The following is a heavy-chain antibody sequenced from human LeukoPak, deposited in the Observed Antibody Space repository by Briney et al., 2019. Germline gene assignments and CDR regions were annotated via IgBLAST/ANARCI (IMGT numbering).Heavy chain of an antibody. D-gene: IGHD3-16*01. Sequence: SETLSLTCYVSGGSLNSYYWHWIRQPPRKGLEWIGYIYYSGNTNYNPSLKSRVTIAVDRSKNQFSLKLSSVTAADTAVYYCARNDGDIWGQGTMVTVSS. CDR3: ARNDGDI. V-gene: IGHV4-59*08. CDR1: GGSLNSYY. CDR2: IYYSGNT. J-gene: IGHJ3*02.